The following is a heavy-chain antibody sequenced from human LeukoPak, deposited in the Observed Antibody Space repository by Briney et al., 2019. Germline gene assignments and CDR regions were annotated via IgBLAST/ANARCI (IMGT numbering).Heavy chain of an antibody. J-gene: IGHJ4*02. D-gene: IGHD3-10*01. CDR3: AKEVGYYGSGSYNLDY. CDR2: ISGRGGST. Sequence: GGSLRLSCAASGFTFSSYAMSWVRQAPGKGLEWVSAISGRGGSTYYADSVKGRFTISRDKSKNTLYPQMNSLRAEDTAVYYCAKEVGYYGSGSYNLDYWGQGTLVTVSS. V-gene: IGHV3-23*01. CDR1: GFTFSSYA.